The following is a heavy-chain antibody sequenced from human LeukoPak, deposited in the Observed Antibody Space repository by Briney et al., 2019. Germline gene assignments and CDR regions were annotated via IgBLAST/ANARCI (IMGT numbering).Heavy chain of an antibody. Sequence: GGSLRLSCAASRFTFTDYYMSWIRQAPGKGLEWLSYIDRDGNTIYYADSVKGRFTISRDNAKNSLYLQMNSLRAEDTAVYYCAREANIVLMVYAHFDYWGQGTLVTVSS. CDR2: IDRDGNTI. CDR3: AREANIVLMVYAHFDY. D-gene: IGHD2-8*01. V-gene: IGHV3-11*01. CDR1: RFTFTDYY. J-gene: IGHJ4*02.